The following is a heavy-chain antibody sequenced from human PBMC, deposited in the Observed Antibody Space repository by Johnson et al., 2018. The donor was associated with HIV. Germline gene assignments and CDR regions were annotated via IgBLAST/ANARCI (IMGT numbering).Heavy chain of an antibody. CDR1: GFTFDDYG. CDR2: INWNGGST. Sequence: VESGGGVVRPGGSLRLSCAASGFTFDDYGMSWVRQAPGKGLEWVSGINWNGGSTGYADSVKGRFTIFRDNAKNSLYLQMNSLRAEDTALYYCARNRGGSSEDAFDIWGQGTMVTVSS. J-gene: IGHJ3*02. D-gene: IGHD1-26*01. V-gene: IGHV3-20*04. CDR3: ARNRGGSSEDAFDI.